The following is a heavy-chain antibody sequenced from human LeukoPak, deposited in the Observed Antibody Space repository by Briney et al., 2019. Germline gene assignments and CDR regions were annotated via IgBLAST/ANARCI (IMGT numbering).Heavy chain of an antibody. J-gene: IGHJ4*02. V-gene: IGHV6-1*01. Sequence: SQTLSLTCAISGDSVSSNSAAWNWIRQSPSRGLEWLGRTYRRSKWSNDYAPSVKSRIIINSDTSKNQFSLQLNSVTPEDTAVYYCARLHCTTSCYVDYWGQGTLVTVSS. CDR2: TYRRSKWSN. D-gene: IGHD2-2*01. CDR1: GDSVSSNSAA. CDR3: ARLHCTTSCYVDY.